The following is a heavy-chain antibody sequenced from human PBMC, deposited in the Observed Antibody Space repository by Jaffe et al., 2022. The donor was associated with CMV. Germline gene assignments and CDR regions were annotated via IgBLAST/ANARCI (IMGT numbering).Heavy chain of an antibody. CDR2: IYPGDSDT. D-gene: IGHD3-10*01. J-gene: IGHJ2*01. V-gene: IGHV5-51*01. Sequence: EVQLVQSGAEVKKPGESLKISCKGSGYSFTSYWIGWVRQMPGKGLEWMGIIYPGDSDTRYSPSFQGQVTISADKSISTAYLQWSSLKASDTAMYYCARSTFTMVRGTYWYFDLWGRGTLVTVSS. CDR3: ARSTFTMVRGTYWYFDL. CDR1: GYSFTSYW.